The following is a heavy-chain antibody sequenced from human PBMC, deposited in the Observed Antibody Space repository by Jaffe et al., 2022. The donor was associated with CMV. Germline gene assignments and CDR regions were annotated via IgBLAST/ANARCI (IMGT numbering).Heavy chain of an antibody. CDR1: GFTVSSNY. J-gene: IGHJ4*02. Sequence: EVQLVETGGGLIQPGGSLRLSCAASGFTVSSNYMSWVRQAPGKGLEWVSVIYSGGSTYYADSVKGRFTISRDNSKNTLYLQMNSLRAEDTAVYYCARAALERRFRQPTYYFDYWGQGTLVTVSS. V-gene: IGHV3-53*02. CDR3: ARAALERRFRQPTYYFDY. CDR2: IYSGGST. D-gene: IGHD1-1*01.